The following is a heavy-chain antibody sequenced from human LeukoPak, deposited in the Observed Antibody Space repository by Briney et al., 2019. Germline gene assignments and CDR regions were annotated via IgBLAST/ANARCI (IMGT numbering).Heavy chain of an antibody. D-gene: IGHD3-10*01. J-gene: IGHJ4*02. CDR3: ACGEFPLLFDY. CDR2: ISGSAGST. Sequence: RSLRLSCAASGFTFSSYGMHWVRQAPGKGLEWVSAISGSAGSTYYADSVKGRFTISRDNSKHTLYLQMNSLRAEDTAVYYCACGEFPLLFDYWGQGTLVTVSS. V-gene: IGHV3-23*01. CDR1: GFTFSSYG.